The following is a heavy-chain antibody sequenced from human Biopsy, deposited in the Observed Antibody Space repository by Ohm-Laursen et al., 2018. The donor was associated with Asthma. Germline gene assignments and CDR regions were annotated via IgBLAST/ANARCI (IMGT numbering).Heavy chain of an antibody. D-gene: IGHD1-26*01. V-gene: IGHV4-30-2*06. CDR2: IHRNGDT. J-gene: IGHJ6*02. CDR1: GDSIDSGDYS. CDR3: ARGSSSRLSQWELLVSGGKRAHSYYGMDV. Sequence: SQTLSLTCGVSGDSIDSGDYSWTWIRQSPGVGLEWIGYIHRNGDTYYNSTLKNRVTISIDRSKNQFSLRLTSVTAADTAVYYCARGSSSRLSQWELLVSGGKRAHSYYGMDVWGQGTTVTVSS.